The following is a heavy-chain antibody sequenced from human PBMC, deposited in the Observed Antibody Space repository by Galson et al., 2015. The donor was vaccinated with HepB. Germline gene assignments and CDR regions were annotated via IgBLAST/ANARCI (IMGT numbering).Heavy chain of an antibody. V-gene: IGHV3-48*04. CDR2: ISSSGNII. Sequence: SLRLSCAASGFTFSTYSMNWVRQAPGKGLEWISYISSSGNIIYYADSVRGRFTISRDNAKNSLYLQMNSLRFEDTAVYYCARAPNPRFWSGYADYWGQGTLVTVSS. CDR3: ARAPNPRFWSGYADY. CDR1: GFTFSTYS. J-gene: IGHJ4*02. D-gene: IGHD3-3*01.